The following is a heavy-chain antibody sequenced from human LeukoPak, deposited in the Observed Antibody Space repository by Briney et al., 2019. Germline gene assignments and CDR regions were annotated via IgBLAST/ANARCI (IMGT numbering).Heavy chain of an antibody. Sequence: TGGSLRLSCAASGFTVSSNYVTWVRQAPGKGLEWVSVIHSDGTTYHADSVRGRFTISTDNFKNSLFLQMDSMGADDTAVYYCVREGTPGRQFFDLWGRGTLVTVSS. J-gene: IGHJ2*01. D-gene: IGHD6-19*01. CDR3: VREGTPGRQFFDL. CDR2: IHSDGTT. V-gene: IGHV3-53*01. CDR1: GFTVSSNY.